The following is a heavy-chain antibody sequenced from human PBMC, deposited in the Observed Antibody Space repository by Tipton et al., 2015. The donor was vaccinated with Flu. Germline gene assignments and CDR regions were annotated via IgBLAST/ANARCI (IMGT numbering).Heavy chain of an antibody. CDR1: GFTFDDYA. CDR3: AKDSGSYGSGVFDY. J-gene: IGHJ4*02. CDR2: ISWNSGSI. Sequence: AASGFTFDDYAMHWVRQAPGKGLEWVSGISWNSGSIGYADSVKGRFTISRDNAKNSLYLQMNSLRAEDTALYYCAKDSGSYGSGVFDYWGQGTLVTVSS. V-gene: IGHV3-9*01. D-gene: IGHD5-18*01.